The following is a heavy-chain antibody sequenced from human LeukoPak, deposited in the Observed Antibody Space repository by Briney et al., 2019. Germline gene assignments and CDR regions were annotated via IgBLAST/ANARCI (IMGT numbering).Heavy chain of an antibody. D-gene: IGHD1-26*01. J-gene: IGHJ4*02. V-gene: IGHV3-48*02. CDR3: ARGGSYFQGFDY. CDR2: ISSSSSTI. Sequence: GGSLRLSCTASGFTFSIYSINWVRQAPGKGLEWVSYISSSSSTIYYAGSVKGQFTISRDNAKNSLYLQMNSLRDEDTAVYYCARGGSYFQGFDYWGQGTLVTVSS. CDR1: GFTFSIYS.